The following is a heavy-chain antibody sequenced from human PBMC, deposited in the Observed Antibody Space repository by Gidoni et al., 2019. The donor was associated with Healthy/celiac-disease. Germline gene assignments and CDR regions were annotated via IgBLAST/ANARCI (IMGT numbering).Heavy chain of an antibody. CDR3: AKEGWRAGTFDY. J-gene: IGHJ4*02. D-gene: IGHD3-10*01. Sequence: QVQLVESGGGVVQPGRSLRLSCAASGFTFSSYGMDWVRQAPGKGLEWVAVISYDGSNKYYADSVKGRFTISRDNSKNTLYLQMNSLRAEDTAVYYCAKEGWRAGTFDYWGQGTLVTVSS. V-gene: IGHV3-30*18. CDR2: ISYDGSNK. CDR1: GFTFSSYG.